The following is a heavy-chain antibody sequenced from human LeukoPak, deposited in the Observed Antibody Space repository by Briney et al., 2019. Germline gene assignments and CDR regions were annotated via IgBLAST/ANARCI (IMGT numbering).Heavy chain of an antibody. CDR1: GGSISSYY. CDR2: IYYSGST. V-gene: IGHV4-59*08. CDR3: ARLSDYDSLFDY. Sequence: SETLSLTCTVSGGSISSYYWSWIRQPPGKGLEWIGYIYYSGSTNYNPSLKSRVTISVDTSKNQFSLKLSSVTAADTAVYYYARLSDYDSLFDYWGQGTLVTVSS. J-gene: IGHJ4*02. D-gene: IGHD5-12*01.